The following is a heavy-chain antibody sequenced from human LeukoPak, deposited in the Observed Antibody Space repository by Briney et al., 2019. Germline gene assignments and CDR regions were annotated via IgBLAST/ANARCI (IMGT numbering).Heavy chain of an antibody. CDR1: GGTFSSYG. J-gene: IGHJ4*02. V-gene: IGHV1-18*01. CDR2: ISAYNGNT. CDR3: ARVLIEIAAAGPFDY. D-gene: IGHD6-13*01. Sequence: ASVKVSCKASGGTFSSYGISWVRQAPGQGLEWMGWISAYNGNTNYAQKLQGRVTMTTDTSTSTAYMELRSLRSDDTAVYYCARVLIEIAAAGPFDYWGQGTLVTVSS.